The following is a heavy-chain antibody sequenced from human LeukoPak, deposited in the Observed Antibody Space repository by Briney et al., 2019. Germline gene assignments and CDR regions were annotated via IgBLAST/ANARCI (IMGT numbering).Heavy chain of an antibody. CDR1: GFTFRNYV. V-gene: IGHV3-30-3*01. Sequence: PGESLRLSCAASGFTFRNYVIHWVRQAPGKGLEWVAVTSSDLNVKLYADSVKGRFTISRDNSRSTLYLQMNSLRPEDTAIYYCAREGYYGSGSPPSLYLDYWGQGTLVTVSS. CDR2: TSSDLNVK. CDR3: AREGYYGSGSPPSLYLDY. J-gene: IGHJ4*02. D-gene: IGHD3-10*01.